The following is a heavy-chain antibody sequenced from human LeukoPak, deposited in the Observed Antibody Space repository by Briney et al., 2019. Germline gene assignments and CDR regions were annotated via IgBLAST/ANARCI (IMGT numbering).Heavy chain of an antibody. V-gene: IGHV1-46*01. J-gene: IGHJ4*02. CDR3: ARAGSVRGVIGIHFDY. CDR2: INPSGGST. Sequence: ASVKVSCKASGYTFTSYYMHWVRQAPGEGLEWMGIINPSGGSTSYAQKFQGRVTMTRDMSTSTVYMELSSLRSEDTAVYYCARAGSVRGVIGIHFDYWGQGTLVTVSS. D-gene: IGHD3-10*01. CDR1: GYTFTSYY.